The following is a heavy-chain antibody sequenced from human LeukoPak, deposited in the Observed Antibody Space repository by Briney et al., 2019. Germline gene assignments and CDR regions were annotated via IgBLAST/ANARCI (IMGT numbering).Heavy chain of an antibody. J-gene: IGHJ5*02. CDR2: IYYSGST. Sequence: PSETLSLTCTVSGGSMSSSNYYWGWIRQPPGKGLEWIGSIYYSGSTYYNPSLKSRVTISEDTSKNQFSLKLKSVTAADTAVYYCARGVYYGSGNDFRFDPWGQGTLVTVSS. D-gene: IGHD3-10*01. CDR3: ARGVYYGSGNDFRFDP. CDR1: GGSMSSSNYY. V-gene: IGHV4-39*07.